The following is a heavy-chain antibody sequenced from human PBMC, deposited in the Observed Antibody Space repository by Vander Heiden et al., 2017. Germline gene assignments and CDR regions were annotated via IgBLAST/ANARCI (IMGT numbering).Heavy chain of an antibody. CDR3: ARLSANDDGTDWHLDL. D-gene: IGHD1-1*01. CDR1: GYTFRNYW. Sequence: EVQLVPSGAEVKKPGESLKISCKGSGYTFRNYWINWVRQKPGKGLEWLGRIDPSDSYTKYSPSCQGHVTISVDNSISTAYLQWGSLKESESGMYFCARLSANDDGTDWHLDLWGRGTLVTVS. J-gene: IGHJ2*01. CDR2: IDPSDSYT. V-gene: IGHV5-10-1*03.